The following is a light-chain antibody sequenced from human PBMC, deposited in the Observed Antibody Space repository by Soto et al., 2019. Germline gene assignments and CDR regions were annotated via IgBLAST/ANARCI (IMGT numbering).Light chain of an antibody. CDR2: EVT. V-gene: IGLV2-8*01. CDR1: SSDVGGYDY. Sequence: QSALTQPPSASGSPGQSVTISCTGTSSDVGGYDYVSWYQQHPGKAPKLMIYEVTIRPSGVSDRFSGSKSGNTASLIVSGLQAEDEADYYCSSYTGGNPSYVFGTGTQLTVL. CDR3: SSYTGGNPSYV. J-gene: IGLJ1*01.